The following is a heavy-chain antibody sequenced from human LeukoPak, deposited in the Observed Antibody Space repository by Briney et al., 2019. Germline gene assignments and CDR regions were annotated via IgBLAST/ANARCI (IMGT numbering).Heavy chain of an antibody. J-gene: IGHJ3*01. D-gene: IGHD2-21*01. CDR2: IKQDGSEK. CDR3: ARDRVGDSDAFDV. V-gene: IGHV3-7*01. CDR1: GYRFSNNW. Sequence: GGSLRLSCAASGYRFSNNWMSWVRQAPGKGLEWVANIKQDGSEKYYVDSVKGRFTISRDNAKSSLYLQMSSLRAEDTAIYYCARDRVGDSDAFDVWGQETVVTVSS.